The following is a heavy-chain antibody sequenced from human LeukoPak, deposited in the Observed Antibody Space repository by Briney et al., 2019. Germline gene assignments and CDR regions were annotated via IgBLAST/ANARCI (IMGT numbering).Heavy chain of an antibody. D-gene: IGHD6-13*01. V-gene: IGHV3-23*01. CDR1: GFTFSSYA. CDR2: ISGSGGST. Sequence: GGSLRLSCAASGFTFSSYAMSWVRQAPGKGLEWVSAISGSGGSTYYADSVKGRFTISRDNSKNTLYLQMNSLRAEDTAVYYCAKEPTKGSSSWYYYFDYWGQGTLVTVSS. CDR3: AKEPTKGSSSWYYYFDY. J-gene: IGHJ4*02.